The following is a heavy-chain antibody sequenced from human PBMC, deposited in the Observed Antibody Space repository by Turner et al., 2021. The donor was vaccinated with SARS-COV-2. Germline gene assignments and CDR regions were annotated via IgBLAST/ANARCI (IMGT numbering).Heavy chain of an antibody. J-gene: IGHJ5*02. D-gene: IGHD6-13*01. CDR2: IYYSGST. V-gene: IGHV4-39*01. Sequence: QLQLQESGPGLLKPSETLSLTCTVSGCSISSSSYYWGWIRQPPGKGLEWIGSIYYSGSTYYNPSLKSRVTISVDTSKNQFSLKLSSVTAADTAVYYCARHWEVAAAAYLARFDPWGQGTLVTVSS. CDR3: ARHWEVAAAAYLARFDP. CDR1: GCSISSSSYY.